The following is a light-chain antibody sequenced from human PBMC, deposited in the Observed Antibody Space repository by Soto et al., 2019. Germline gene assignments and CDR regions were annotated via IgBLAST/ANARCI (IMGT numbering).Light chain of an antibody. CDR3: SSFAGGNNLL. J-gene: IGLJ2*01. CDR1: SSDVGGYNF. V-gene: IGLV2-8*01. CDR2: DVS. Sequence: QSALTQAPSASGSPGQSVTISCTGPSSDVGGYNFVSWYQQHPGKAPKLLIYDVSKRPSGVTDRFSGSKSDNTASLTVSGLQAEDEADYYCSSFAGGNNLLFGGGTKLTVL.